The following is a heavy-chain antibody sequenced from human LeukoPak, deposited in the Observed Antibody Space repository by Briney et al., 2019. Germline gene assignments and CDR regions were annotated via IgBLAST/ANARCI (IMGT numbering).Heavy chain of an antibody. V-gene: IGHV3-11*04. CDR1: GFTFSDYY. J-gene: IGHJ3*01. Sequence: GGSLRLSCAASGFTFSDYYMSWIRQAPGKGLEWVSYISSSGSTIYYADSVKGRFTISRDNAKNSLYLQMNSLRAEDTAVYYCARDWLAGNPYHAFDLWGKGTMVIVSS. CDR3: ARDWLAGNPYHAFDL. D-gene: IGHD3-22*01. CDR2: ISSSGSTI.